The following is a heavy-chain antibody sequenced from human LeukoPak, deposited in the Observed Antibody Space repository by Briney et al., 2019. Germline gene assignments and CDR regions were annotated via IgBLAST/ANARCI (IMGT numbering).Heavy chain of an antibody. CDR3: ARGHGSGSYEEEGNWFDP. CDR1: GGSISSTNYY. CDR2: IYYSGST. J-gene: IGHJ5*02. V-gene: IGHV4-31*03. D-gene: IGHD3-10*01. Sequence: PSETLSLTCTVSGGSISSTNYYWAWVRQPPGKGMEWIGYIYYSGSTYYNPSLKSRVTISVDTSKNQFSLKLSSVTAADTAVYYCARGHGSGSYEEEGNWFDPWGQGTLVTVSS.